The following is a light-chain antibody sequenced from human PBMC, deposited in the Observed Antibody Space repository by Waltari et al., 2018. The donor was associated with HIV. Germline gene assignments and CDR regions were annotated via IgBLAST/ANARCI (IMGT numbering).Light chain of an antibody. J-gene: IGLJ1*01. V-gene: IGLV1-47*01. CDR2: RNN. Sequence: QSVLTQPPSASGTPGQRVTISCSGSSSSIGSNYVYWYQQLPGTAPQLLIYRNNQRPSGVPDRFSGSKSGTSASLSISGLRSEDEADYYCAAWDDSLSGYVFGTGTKVTVL. CDR1: SSSIGSNY. CDR3: AAWDDSLSGYV.